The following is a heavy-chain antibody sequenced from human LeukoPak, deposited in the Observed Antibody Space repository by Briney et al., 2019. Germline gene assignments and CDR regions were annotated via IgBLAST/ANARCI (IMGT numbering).Heavy chain of an antibody. CDR3: VTTGEYSGSGPSWAFDI. Sequence: PSETLSLTCSLSGGSITNYYRSWIRQPPGKGLEWIGGIYSSGNTDYNPSLKSRVTISLATSNNQFSLRLTSVTASDTVVYYCVTTGEYSGSGPSWAFDIWGQGTMVTVSS. D-gene: IGHD3-10*01. J-gene: IGHJ3*02. CDR2: IYSSGNT. V-gene: IGHV4-59*03. CDR1: GGSITNYY.